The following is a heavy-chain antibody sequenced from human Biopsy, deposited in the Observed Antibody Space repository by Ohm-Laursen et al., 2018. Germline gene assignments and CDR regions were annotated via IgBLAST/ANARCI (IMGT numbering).Heavy chain of an antibody. Sequence: SETLSLTCTVSGDSVSSGSFYWTWIRQPPGQGLEYIGYIYDRGSTANYNTSLESRVTMSVDMPKNQFSLELSSVTAADTAVYYCARVGAGAPSIDYFDYWGRGTTVTVSP. D-gene: IGHD1-26*01. CDR1: GDSVSSGSFY. CDR3: ARVGAGAPSIDYFDY. V-gene: IGHV4-61*01. CDR2: IYDRGSTA. J-gene: IGHJ4*03.